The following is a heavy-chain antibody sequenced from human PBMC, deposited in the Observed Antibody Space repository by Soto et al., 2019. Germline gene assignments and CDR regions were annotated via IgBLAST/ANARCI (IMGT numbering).Heavy chain of an antibody. V-gene: IGHV5-51*01. CDR2: IYPGDSDT. J-gene: IGHJ6*03. Sequence: PGESLKISCKGSGYSFTSYWIGWVRQMPGKGLEWMGIIYPGDSDTRYSPSFQGQVTTSAAKSISTAYLQWSSLKASDTAMYYWAKHKRDFVVVPAAGHYYYYYMDVWGKGTTVTVSS. D-gene: IGHD2-2*01. CDR3: AKHKRDFVVVPAAGHYYYYYMDV. CDR1: GYSFTSYW.